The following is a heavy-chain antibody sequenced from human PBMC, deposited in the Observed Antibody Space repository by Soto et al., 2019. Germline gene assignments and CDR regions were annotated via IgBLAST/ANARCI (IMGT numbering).Heavy chain of an antibody. CDR2: TYHSGNP. V-gene: IGHV4-30-2*01. CDR1: GDTISTGGYT. CDR3: ASLLAGLVVRILPIPA. D-gene: IGHD2-21*01. Sequence: PSETLSLTCDVSGDTISTGGYTWAWIRQPPGKALEWIGHTYHSGNPYYNPSLKSRVIISVDRSKNQFSQKVRSVTAADTAVYYFASLLAGLVVRILPIPAWSEGTEVTVCS. J-gene: IGHJ4*02.